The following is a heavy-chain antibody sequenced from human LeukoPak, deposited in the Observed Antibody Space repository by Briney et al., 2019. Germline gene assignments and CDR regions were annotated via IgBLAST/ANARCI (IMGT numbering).Heavy chain of an antibody. V-gene: IGHV3-9*01. CDR2: ISWNSGSI. D-gene: IGHD6-19*01. CDR3: AKMGRIAVAVGWFDP. CDR1: GFTFDDYA. Sequence: GGSLRLSCAASGFTFDDYAMHWVRQAPGKGLEGVSGISWNSGSIGSADSVKGRFTISRDNAKNSLYLQMNSLRAEDTALYYCAKMGRIAVAVGWFDPWGQGTLVTVSS. J-gene: IGHJ5*02.